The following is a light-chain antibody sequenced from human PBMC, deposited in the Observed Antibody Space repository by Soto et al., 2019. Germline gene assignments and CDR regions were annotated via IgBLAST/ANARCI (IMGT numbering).Light chain of an antibody. CDR3: SSYAGSNNLRI. Sequence: QSVLTQPPSGSGSPGQSVTISCTGTSSDVGGYNYVSWYQQHPGKAPKLMIYEVSKRPSGVPDRFSGSKSGNTASLTVSGLQAEDEADYYCSSYAGSNNLRIFGTGTKVTVL. CDR2: EVS. V-gene: IGLV2-8*01. CDR1: SSDVGGYNY. J-gene: IGLJ1*01.